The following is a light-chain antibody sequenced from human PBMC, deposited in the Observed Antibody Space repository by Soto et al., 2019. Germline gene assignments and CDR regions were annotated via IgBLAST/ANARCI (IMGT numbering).Light chain of an antibody. Sequence: DIQVTQSPATLSAFVGDRATISCRARQSIGTWLAWYQQKPGKAPKLLIYDASTLESGVPSRFSGSGSGTEFTLTISSLQPEDVATDYCHEYNSYPVSFGQGTRL. J-gene: IGKJ5*01. CDR2: DAS. CDR1: QSIGTW. CDR3: HEYNSYPVS. V-gene: IGKV1-5*01.